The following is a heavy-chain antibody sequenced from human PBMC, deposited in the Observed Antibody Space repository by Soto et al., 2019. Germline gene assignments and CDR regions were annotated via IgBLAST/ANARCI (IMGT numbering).Heavy chain of an antibody. CDR2: ISAYNGNT. V-gene: IGHV1-18*01. CDR1: GYTFTSYG. CDR3: ARTTERYCDWLPPNYYYYMDV. D-gene: IGHD3-9*01. Sequence: GASVKVSCKASGYTFTSYGISWVRQAPGQGLEWMGWISAYNGNTNYAQKLQGRVTMTTDTSTSTAYMELRSLRSDDTAVYYCARTTERYCDWLPPNYYYYMDVWGKGTTDTVSS. J-gene: IGHJ6*03.